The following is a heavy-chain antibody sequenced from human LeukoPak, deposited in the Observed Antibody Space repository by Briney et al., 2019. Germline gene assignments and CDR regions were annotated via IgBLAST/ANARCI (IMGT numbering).Heavy chain of an antibody. CDR3: ARSEEWLLLVDC. CDR1: GGSMRSSGSY. V-gene: IGHV4-39*01. J-gene: IGHJ4*02. CDR2: IYYSGTT. Sequence: PSETLSLTCNVSGGSMRSSGSYWGWIRQPPGKGLEWIGSIYYSGTTFYSPSLQSRVTISLDTSKNRFSLKLWSVTAADTAVYYCARSEEWLLLVDCWGQGTLVTVSS. D-gene: IGHD6-19*01.